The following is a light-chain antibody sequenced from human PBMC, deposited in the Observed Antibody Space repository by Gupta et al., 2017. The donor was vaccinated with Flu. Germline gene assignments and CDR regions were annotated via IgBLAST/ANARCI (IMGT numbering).Light chain of an antibody. CDR1: SIAAGGYTR. CDR3: SSYTPSKTSIIAGV. J-gene: IGLJ3*02. Sequence: QSALTQPASVSGSPGQSITISCTCTSIAAGGYTRVSCYQQHPGKAPKTLIYEVIKRPSGISNRFFGSNAGNSASLNTYAIQADDEADYYCSSYTPSKTSIIAGVFGGGTKLTV. V-gene: IGLV2-14*01. CDR2: EVI.